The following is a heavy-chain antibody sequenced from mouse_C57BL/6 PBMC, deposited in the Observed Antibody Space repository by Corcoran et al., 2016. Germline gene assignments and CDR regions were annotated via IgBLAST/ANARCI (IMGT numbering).Heavy chain of an antibody. V-gene: IGHV1-76*01. CDR2: IYPGSGNT. CDR1: GYTFTDYY. Sequence: QVQLKQSGAELVRPGASVKLSCKASGYTFTDYYINWVKHRPGQGLEWIARIYPGSGNTYYNEKIKGKATLTAEKSSSTAYMQLSSLTSEDSAVYFWARTTAQAPWFVYWGQGTLVTASA. J-gene: IGHJ3*01. D-gene: IGHD3-2*02. CDR3: ARTTAQAPWFVY.